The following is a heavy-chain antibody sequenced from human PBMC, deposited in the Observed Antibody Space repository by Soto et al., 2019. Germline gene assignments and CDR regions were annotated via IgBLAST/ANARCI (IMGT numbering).Heavy chain of an antibody. Sequence: EVQLVESGGXXVQPGRSLRLSCAASGFTFDVYAMHWVRQAPGKGXXXXSGINYNSCSVGYADSVKGRFTISRDNAKNSLHLQMNSLRAEDTAVYYCAKDISLRGWVYLVVEYWGQGTLVTVSP. D-gene: IGHD6-13*01. CDR2: INYNSCSV. J-gene: IGHJ4*02. V-gene: IGHV3-9*01. CDR1: GFTFDVYA. CDR3: AKDISLRGWVYLVVEY.